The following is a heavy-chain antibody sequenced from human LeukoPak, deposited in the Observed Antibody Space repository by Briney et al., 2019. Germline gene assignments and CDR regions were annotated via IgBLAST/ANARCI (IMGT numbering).Heavy chain of an antibody. CDR2: IYYSGST. D-gene: IGHD5-12*01. J-gene: IGHJ4*02. V-gene: IGHV4-31*03. CDR1: GGSISSGGYY. CDR3: ARRPSGYDRGAYYFDY. Sequence: SETLSLTCTVSGGSISSGGYYWSWIRQHPGKGLEWIGYIYYSGSTYYNPSLKSRVTISVDTSKNQFSLKLSSVTAADTAVYYCARRPSGYDRGAYYFDYWGQGTLVTVSS.